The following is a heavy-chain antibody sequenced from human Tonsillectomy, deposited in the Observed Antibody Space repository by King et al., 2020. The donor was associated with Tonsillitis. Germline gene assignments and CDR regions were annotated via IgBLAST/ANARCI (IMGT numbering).Heavy chain of an antibody. CDR2: IGTAGDT. CDR1: GFTFSNYD. V-gene: IGHV3-13*01. CDR3: ARGPITGSPRAYGLDV. J-gene: IGHJ6*02. D-gene: IGHD1-20*01. Sequence: EVQLVESGGGLVQPGGSLRLSCAASGFTFSNYDMHWVRQATGKGLEWVSAIGTAGDTYYPGSVKGRVTISRENAKNSLYLQVNSLRAGDTAVYYCARGPITGSPRAYGLDVWGQGTTVTVSS.